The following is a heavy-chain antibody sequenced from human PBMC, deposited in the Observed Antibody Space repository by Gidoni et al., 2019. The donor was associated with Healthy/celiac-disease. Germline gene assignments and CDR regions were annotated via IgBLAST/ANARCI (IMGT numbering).Heavy chain of an antibody. Sequence: QVQLVESGGGVVQPGRSLRLSCAASGFPFSSYAMHWVRRAPGKGLGWVAVISYDGSNKYYADSVKGRFTISRDNSKNTLDLQMNSLRAEDTAVYYCASRPGDYWGQGTLVTVSS. V-gene: IGHV3-30-3*01. J-gene: IGHJ4*02. CDR2: ISYDGSNK. CDR3: ASRPGDY. CDR1: GFPFSSYA.